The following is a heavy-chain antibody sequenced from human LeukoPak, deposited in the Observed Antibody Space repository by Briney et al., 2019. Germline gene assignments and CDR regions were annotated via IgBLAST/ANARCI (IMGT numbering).Heavy chain of an antibody. Sequence: SETLSLTCAVYGGSFSGYYWSWIRQPPGKGLEWIGEIIHSGSTNYNPSLKSRVTISVDTSKNQFSLKLSSVTAADTAVYYCARGGPLLGYCSSTSCYAGYYFDYWGQGTLVTVSS. CDR2: IIHSGST. D-gene: IGHD2-2*01. V-gene: IGHV4-34*01. J-gene: IGHJ4*02. CDR3: ARGGPLLGYCSSTSCYAGYYFDY. CDR1: GGSFSGYY.